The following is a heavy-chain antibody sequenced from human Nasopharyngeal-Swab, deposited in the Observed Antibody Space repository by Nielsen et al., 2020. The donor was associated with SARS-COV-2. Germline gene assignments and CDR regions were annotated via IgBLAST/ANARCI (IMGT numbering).Heavy chain of an antibody. D-gene: IGHD3-3*01. J-gene: IGHJ4*02. Sequence: SETLSLTCAVYGGSFSGYYWSWIRQPPGKGLEWIGEIHHSGSTDYKPSLKSRVTISVDTSKNQFSLKLSSVTAADTAVFYCARGPVRYDFWSGYYCGFDYWGQGTLVTVSS. CDR1: GGSFSGYY. CDR3: ARGPVRYDFWSGYYCGFDY. CDR2: IHHSGST. V-gene: IGHV4-34*01.